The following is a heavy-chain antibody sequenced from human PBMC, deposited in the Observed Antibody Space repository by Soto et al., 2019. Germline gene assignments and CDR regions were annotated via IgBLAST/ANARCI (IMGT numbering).Heavy chain of an antibody. CDR2: IKQYGSER. V-gene: IGHV3-7*03. Sequence: GGSQRLSYSASGFTFSSYWLSWVRQAPWKGLEWVADIKQYGSERYYVASVMGRFTISRDNAKNSLYLQMNSLRAEDTAVYYCAREGVYGLGVWGQGTTVTVSS. D-gene: IGHD3-16*01. CDR3: AREGVYGLGV. CDR1: GFTFSSYW. J-gene: IGHJ6*02.